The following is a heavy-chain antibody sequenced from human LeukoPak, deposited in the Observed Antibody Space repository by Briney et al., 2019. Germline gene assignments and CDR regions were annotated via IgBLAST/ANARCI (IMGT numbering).Heavy chain of an antibody. CDR2: ISSNGGST. V-gene: IGHV3-64D*06. CDR1: GFTFSSYA. J-gene: IGHJ4*02. CDR3: VKDLGTTVVTPVDY. D-gene: IGHD4-23*01. Sequence: PGGSLRLSCSASGFTFSSYAMHWVRQAPGKGLEYVSAISSNGGSTYYADSVKGRFTISRDNSKNTPYLQMSSLRAEDTAVYYCVKDLGTTVVTPVDYWGQGTLVTVSS.